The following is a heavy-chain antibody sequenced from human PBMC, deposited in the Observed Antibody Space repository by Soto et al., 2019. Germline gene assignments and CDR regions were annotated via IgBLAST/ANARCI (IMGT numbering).Heavy chain of an antibody. J-gene: IGHJ4*02. CDR2: VYFSGST. Sequence: TLSLTCPVSGGSISSYYWSWIRQPPGKGLEWIGYVYFSGSTNYNPSLQSRVTLSVDASKNQFSLKLSSVTAADTAVYYCARGGQDTYGYFYDYWGQGTLVTVSS. CDR1: GGSISSYY. V-gene: IGHV4-59*01. CDR3: ARGGQDTYGYFYDY. D-gene: IGHD3-22*01.